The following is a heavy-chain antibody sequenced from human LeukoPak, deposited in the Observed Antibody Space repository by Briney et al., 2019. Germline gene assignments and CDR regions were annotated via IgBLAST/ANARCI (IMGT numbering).Heavy chain of an antibody. CDR3: ARRVAVARRDAFDI. D-gene: IGHD6-19*01. CDR1: GYTFTSYG. Sequence: GASVKLSCKASGYTFTSYGISWVRQAPGQGLEWMGCISSYNGNTNYAQKLQGRVTMSTDTSTGTAYMELRSLRSDDTAVYYCARRVAVARRDAFDIWGQGTMVTVSS. V-gene: IGHV1-18*01. J-gene: IGHJ3*02. CDR2: ISSYNGNT.